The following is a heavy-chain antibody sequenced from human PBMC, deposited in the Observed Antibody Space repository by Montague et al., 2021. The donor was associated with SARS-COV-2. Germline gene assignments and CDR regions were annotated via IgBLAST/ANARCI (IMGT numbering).Heavy chain of an antibody. J-gene: IGHJ4*02. V-gene: IGHV4-59*13. CDR3: ARESDYGDYFDY. CDR2: IYYSGST. CDR1: GGSISCYY. Sequence: ETLSLTCTVSGGSISCYYWSWIRQPPGKGLVWIGYIYYSGSTNYNPSLKIGCSISVVSSMILCALNRVSVTCADTAVYYCARESDYGDYFDYWGQGTLVTVSS. D-gene: IGHD4-17*01.